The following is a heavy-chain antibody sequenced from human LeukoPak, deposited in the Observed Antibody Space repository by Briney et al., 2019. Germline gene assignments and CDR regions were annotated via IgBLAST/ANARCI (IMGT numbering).Heavy chain of an antibody. Sequence: GGSLRLSCAASGFTFSSYAMSWVRQAPGKGLEWVSAVSGSGGSTYYADSVKGRFTISRDNSKNTLYLQMNSLRAEDTAVYYCAKAASDSSSPGRLDYWGQGTLVTVSS. V-gene: IGHV3-23*01. CDR2: VSGSGGST. J-gene: IGHJ4*02. CDR3: AKAASDSSSPGRLDY. CDR1: GFTFSSYA. D-gene: IGHD6-6*01.